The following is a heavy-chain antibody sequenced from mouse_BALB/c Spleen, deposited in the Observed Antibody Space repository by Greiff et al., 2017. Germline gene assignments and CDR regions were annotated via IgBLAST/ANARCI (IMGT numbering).Heavy chain of an antibody. J-gene: IGHJ3*01. CDR3: ARPYGNYGAY. V-gene: IGHV14-4*02. Sequence: EVQLQESGAELVRSGASVKLSCTASGFNIKDYYMHWVKQRPEQGLEWIGWIDPENGDTEYAPKFQGKATMTADTSSNTAYLQLSSLTSEDTAVYYCARPYGNYGAYWGQGTLVTVSA. D-gene: IGHD2-10*02. CDR2: IDPENGDT. CDR1: GFNIKDYY.